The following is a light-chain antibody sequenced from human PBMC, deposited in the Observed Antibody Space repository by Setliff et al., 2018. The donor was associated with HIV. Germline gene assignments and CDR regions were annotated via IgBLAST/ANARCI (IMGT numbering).Light chain of an antibody. CDR2: DVS. J-gene: IGLJ2*01. CDR3: SSYTFSTSLGVI. Sequence: QSALTQPASVSGSPGQSITISCTGTSSDVGGYDYVSWYQQHPGKAPKLMIYDVSNRPSGVSNRFSGSKSGNTASLTISGLQAEDEADYYCSSYTFSTSLGVIFGGGTKVTVL. CDR1: SSDVGGYDY. V-gene: IGLV2-14*03.